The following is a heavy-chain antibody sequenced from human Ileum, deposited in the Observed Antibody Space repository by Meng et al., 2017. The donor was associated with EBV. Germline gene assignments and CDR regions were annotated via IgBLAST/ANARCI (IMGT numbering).Heavy chain of an antibody. CDR2: TYYRWKY. Sequence: LVQTPHCPRPPTAPAWGNSSKESNAWSCVRQPPVSGLEWLGKTYYRWKYNYDPALTVRITITVDKSTNQIPLTLHSVTVADKAIDDYASGTFIYRYGFDHWGQGTLVTVSS. V-gene: IGHV4/OR15-8*03. J-gene: IGHJ4*02. D-gene: IGHD5-18*01. CDR3: ASGTFIYRYGFDH. CDR1: GNSSKESNA.